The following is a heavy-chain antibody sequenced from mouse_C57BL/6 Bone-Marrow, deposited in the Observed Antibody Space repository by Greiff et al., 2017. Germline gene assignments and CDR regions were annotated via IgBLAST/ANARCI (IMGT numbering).Heavy chain of an antibody. CDR3: ARPDSSYVYYAMDY. CDR2: ISNGGGST. D-gene: IGHD1-1*01. J-gene: IGHJ4*01. Sequence: EVMLVESGGGLVQPGGSLKLSCAASGFTFSDYYMYWVRQTPEKRLEWVAYISNGGGSTYYPDTVKGRFTISRDNAENTLYLQMSRLKSEDTAMYYCARPDSSYVYYAMDYWGQGTSVTVSS. V-gene: IGHV5-12*01. CDR1: GFTFSDYY.